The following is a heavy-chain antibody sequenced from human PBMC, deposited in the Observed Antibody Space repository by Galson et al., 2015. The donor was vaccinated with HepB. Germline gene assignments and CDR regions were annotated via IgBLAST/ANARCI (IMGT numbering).Heavy chain of an antibody. Sequence: SLRLSCAVSGFTFSSYGMHWVRQAPGKGLEWVSVVSYEGSKTNYTDSVKGRFTISRENSKKTLFLQMSSLRDEDTATYYCAKENGKNYDFWSGRRYDFGGQGTLVTVSA. CDR2: VSYEGSKT. D-gene: IGHD3-3*01. CDR3: AKENGKNYDFWSGRRYDF. V-gene: IGHV3-33*05. CDR1: GFTFSSYG. J-gene: IGHJ4*02.